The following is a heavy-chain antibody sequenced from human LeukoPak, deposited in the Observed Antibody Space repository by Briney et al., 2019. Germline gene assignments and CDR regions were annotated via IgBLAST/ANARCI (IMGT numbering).Heavy chain of an antibody. Sequence: PSETLSLTCTVSGGSISSGGYYWSWIRQHPGKGLEWIGYIYYSGSTYYNPSLKSRVTISVDTSKNQFSLKLSSVTAADTAVYYCARSVPFPAAMMENWFDPWGQGTLVTVSS. V-gene: IGHV4-31*03. D-gene: IGHD2-2*01. CDR3: ARSVPFPAAMMENWFDP. J-gene: IGHJ5*02. CDR2: IYYSGST. CDR1: GGSISSGGYY.